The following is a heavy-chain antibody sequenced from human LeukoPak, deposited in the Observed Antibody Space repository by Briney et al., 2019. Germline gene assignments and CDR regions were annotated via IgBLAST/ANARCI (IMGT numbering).Heavy chain of an antibody. Sequence: PGGSLRLSCAASGFTFSSYGMHWVRQAPGKGLEWVAFIRYDGSNKYYADSVKGRFTISRDNSKNTLYLQMNSLRAEDTAVYYCAKDRGYCSSTSCYTEYYFDYWGQGTLVTVSS. J-gene: IGHJ4*02. D-gene: IGHD2-2*02. CDR3: AKDRGYCSSTSCYTEYYFDY. CDR2: IRYDGSNK. V-gene: IGHV3-30*02. CDR1: GFTFSSYG.